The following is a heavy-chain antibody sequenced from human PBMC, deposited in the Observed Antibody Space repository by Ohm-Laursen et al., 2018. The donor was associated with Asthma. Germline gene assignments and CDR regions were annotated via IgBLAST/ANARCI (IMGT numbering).Heavy chain of an antibody. CDR1: GFPFNIYT. CDR3: AKAGAKSQYYYFGMDV. Sequence: SLRLSCAASGFPFNIYTFTWVRQAPGKGLEWVSAINSDFGTTYTDSVRGRFTISRDNSKNTLYIQMTSLGVEDTAVYYCAKAGAKSQYYYFGMDVWGQGTTVTVSS. J-gene: IGHJ6*02. V-gene: IGHV3-23*01. CDR2: INSDFGT.